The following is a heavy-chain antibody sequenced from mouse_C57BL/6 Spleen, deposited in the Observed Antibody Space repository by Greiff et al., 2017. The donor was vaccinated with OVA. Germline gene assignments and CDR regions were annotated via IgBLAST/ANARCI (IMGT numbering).Heavy chain of an antibody. V-gene: IGHV1-72*01. CDR1: GYTFTSYW. J-gene: IGHJ4*01. CDR3: ARRGLGSSFFYAMDY. D-gene: IGHD1-1*01. CDR2: IDPNSGGT. Sequence: QVQLKESGAELVKPGASVKLSCKASGYTFTSYWMHWVKQRPGRGLEWIGRIDPNSGGTKYNEKFKSKATLTVDKPSSTAYMQLSSLTSEDSAVYYCARRGLGSSFFYAMDYWGQGTSVTVSS.